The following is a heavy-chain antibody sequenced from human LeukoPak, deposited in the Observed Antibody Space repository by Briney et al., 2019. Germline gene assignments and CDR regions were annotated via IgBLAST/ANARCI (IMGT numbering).Heavy chain of an antibody. D-gene: IGHD4-17*01. CDR2: IYHSGST. J-gene: IGHJ4*02. CDR1: GGSISSSSYY. V-gene: IGHV4-39*07. CDR3: AKVGAYGDYARHDY. Sequence: SETLSLTCTVPGGSISSSSYYWAWIRQPPGKGLEWIGSIYHSGSTYFNPSLKSRVTISVDTSKNQFSLKLSSVTAADTAVYYCAKVGAYGDYARHDYWGQGTLVTVSS.